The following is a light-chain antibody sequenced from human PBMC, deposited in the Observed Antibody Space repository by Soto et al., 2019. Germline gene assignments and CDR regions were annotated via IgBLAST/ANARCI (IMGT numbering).Light chain of an antibody. J-gene: IGKJ1*01. Sequence: EIVLTQSPGTLSLSPGEIATLSCRASESISSNYLAWYQQKPGQAPRLLIYSASSRATGIPDRFSGSGSGTDFTLTISRLEPEDFAVYYCQQYGSSRTFGQGTKLEIK. CDR3: QQYGSSRT. V-gene: IGKV3-20*01. CDR1: ESISSNY. CDR2: SAS.